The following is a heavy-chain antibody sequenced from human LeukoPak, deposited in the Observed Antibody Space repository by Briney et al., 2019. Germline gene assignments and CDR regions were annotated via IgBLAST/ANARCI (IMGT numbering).Heavy chain of an antibody. CDR1: GFPFSSYA. CDR2: VCSNAACA. CDR3: VRRDGYNFDY. D-gene: IGHD5-24*01. J-gene: IGHJ4*02. V-gene: IGHV3-64*02. Sequence: GGSLRLSCAASGFPFSSYAMHWVRQAPGKGLEYVSAVCSNAACAYYADSVRGRFTISRDNSKNTVYLQMGNLRVEDTAVYYCVRRDGYNFDYWGQGTLVTVSS.